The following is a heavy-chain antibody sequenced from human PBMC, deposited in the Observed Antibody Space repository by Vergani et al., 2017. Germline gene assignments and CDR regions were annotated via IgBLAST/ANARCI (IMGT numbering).Heavy chain of an antibody. V-gene: IGHV1-69*01. D-gene: IGHD6-13*01. Sequence: QVQLVQSGAEVKKPGSSVKVSCKASGGTFSSYAISWVRQAPGQGLEWMGGIIPIFGTANYAQKFQGRVTITADASTSTAYMELSSLRSEDTAVYYCARLYRGVAAAGPNMFDPWGQGTLVTVSS. CDR1: GGTFSSYA. CDR3: ARLYRGVAAAGPNMFDP. J-gene: IGHJ5*02. CDR2: IIPIFGTA.